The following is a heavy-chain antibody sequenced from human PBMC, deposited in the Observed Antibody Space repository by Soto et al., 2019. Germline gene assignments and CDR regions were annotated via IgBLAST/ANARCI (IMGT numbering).Heavy chain of an antibody. CDR3: VRTVGWLDP. CDR1: GDSVSSNSAA. CDR2: TYYRSKWYK. Sequence: LSQTLSLTCVISGDSVSSNSAAWNWIRQSPSRGLEWLGRTYYRSKWYKEYAASVKSRITINPDTSKNQFSLQLNSVSPEDTAVYYCVRTVGWLDPRGQGSLVTVSS. J-gene: IGHJ5*02. V-gene: IGHV6-1*01. D-gene: IGHD1-26*01.